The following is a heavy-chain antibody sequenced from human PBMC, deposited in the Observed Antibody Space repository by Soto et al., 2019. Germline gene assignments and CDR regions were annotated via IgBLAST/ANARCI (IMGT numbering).Heavy chain of an antibody. D-gene: IGHD3-10*01. V-gene: IGHV1-18*01. Sequence: QVQLVQSGAEGKKPGASVKVSCKASGYTFTSYAISWVRQAPGQGLEWMGWISAYNGNTNYAQKLQGRVTMTTDTTTTTASMELRTLRSDDTPVYCCARSGPPAGYWGQGPLVTVSS. J-gene: IGHJ4*02. CDR1: GYTFTSYA. CDR2: ISAYNGNT. CDR3: ARSGPPAGY.